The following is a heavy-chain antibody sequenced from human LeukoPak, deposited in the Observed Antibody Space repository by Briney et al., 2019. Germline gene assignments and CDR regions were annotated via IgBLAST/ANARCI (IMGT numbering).Heavy chain of an antibody. CDR3: ARDPTYYYDSRSFDY. D-gene: IGHD3-22*01. J-gene: IGHJ4*02. V-gene: IGHV4-39*07. Sequence: ASETLSLTCTVSGGSISSGSYYWSWIRQPPGKGLEWIGSIYHSGSTYYNPSLKSRVTISVDTSKNQFSLKLSSVTAADTAVYYCARDPTYYYDSRSFDYWGQGTLVTVSS. CDR2: IYHSGST. CDR1: GGSISSGSYY.